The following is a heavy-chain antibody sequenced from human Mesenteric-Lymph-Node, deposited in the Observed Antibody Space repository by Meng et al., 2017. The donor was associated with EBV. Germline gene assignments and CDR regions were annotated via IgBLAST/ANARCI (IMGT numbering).Heavy chain of an antibody. CDR2: INHSGST. J-gene: IGHJ4*02. V-gene: IGHV4-34*01. CDR1: GGSLSGYD. CDR3: ARGEKGPIDY. Sequence: HVQTHHSGATLLHPSEPLSLSRSVYGGSLSGYDGSSSPQPPGKGREWMGEINHSGSTNHNPTLKSRFTITVDTSKNQFSLKLGPVTAADTAVYYCARGEKGPIDYWGQGTLVTVSS.